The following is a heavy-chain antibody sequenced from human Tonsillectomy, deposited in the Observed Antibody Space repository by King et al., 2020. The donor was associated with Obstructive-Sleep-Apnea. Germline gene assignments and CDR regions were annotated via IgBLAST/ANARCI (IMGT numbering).Heavy chain of an antibody. CDR3: AKDYGLNYNYLGMDV. Sequence: VQLVESGGGLVQPGGSLRLSCAVSGFTFSSRAMNWVRHTPGKGLEWVSGISGVGATTFYADSVRGRFTTSRDNSKNTLYWQMSSLRVEDTARYYCAKDYGLNYNYLGMDVWGRGTTVTVSS. CDR1: GFTFSSRA. J-gene: IGHJ6*02. D-gene: IGHD3/OR15-3a*01. CDR2: ISGVGATT. V-gene: IGHV3-23*04.